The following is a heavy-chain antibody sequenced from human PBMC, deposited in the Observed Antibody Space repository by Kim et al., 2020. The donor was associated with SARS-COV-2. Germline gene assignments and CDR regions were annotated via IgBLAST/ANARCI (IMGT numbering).Heavy chain of an antibody. CDR3: ARGPEVGQLLWFGDAFDI. J-gene: IGHJ3*02. V-gene: IGHV4-4*08. Sequence: KGRVTIYVDTSKNQFSLKLSAVTAADTAVYYCARGPEVGQLLWFGDAFDIWGQGTMVTVSS. D-gene: IGHD3-10*01.